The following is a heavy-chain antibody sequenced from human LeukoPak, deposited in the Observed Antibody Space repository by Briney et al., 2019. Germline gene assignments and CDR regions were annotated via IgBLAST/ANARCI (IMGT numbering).Heavy chain of an antibody. V-gene: IGHV4-59*01. CDR1: GGSISPYY. J-gene: IGHJ4*02. CDR3: ARGGSYCSV. CDR2: IYYSGST. D-gene: IGHD1-26*01. Sequence: SETLSLTCAVSGGSISPYYWTWIRQPPGKGLEWIGYIYYSGSTNYNPSLKSRVTISVDTSKNQFSLKLKSVTAADTAVYYCARGGSYCSVWGQGTLVTVSS.